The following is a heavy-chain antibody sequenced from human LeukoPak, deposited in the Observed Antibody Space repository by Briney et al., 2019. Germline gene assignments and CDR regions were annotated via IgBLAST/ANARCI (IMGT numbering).Heavy chain of an antibody. CDR1: GFTFSDYA. D-gene: IGHD3-3*01. J-gene: IGHJ4*02. Sequence: GGSLRLSCAVSGFTFSDYAMSWVRQAPGKGLEWVSAISGNGVTTYYADSVKGRFTISRDNSKNTLYLQMKSLRAEDTAVYYCAKVAPVFWSGYYYFDYWGQGTLVTVSS. CDR3: AKVAPVFWSGYYYFDY. V-gene: IGHV3-23*01. CDR2: ISGNGVTT.